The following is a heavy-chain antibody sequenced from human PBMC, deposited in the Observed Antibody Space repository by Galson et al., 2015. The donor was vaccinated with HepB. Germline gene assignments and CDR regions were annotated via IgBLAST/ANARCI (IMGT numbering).Heavy chain of an antibody. J-gene: IGHJ6*02. V-gene: IGHV6-1*01. CDR1: GDSVSSNHAV. CDR2: TYFRAKWHT. D-gene: IGHD4-17*01. CDR3: AYGSDV. Sequence: CAISGDSVSSNHAVWNWIRQSPSRGLEWLGRTYFRAKWHTDYEISVKSRININADISQNQFSLQLSSVTSDDTAVYYCAYGSDVWGQGTTVIVSS.